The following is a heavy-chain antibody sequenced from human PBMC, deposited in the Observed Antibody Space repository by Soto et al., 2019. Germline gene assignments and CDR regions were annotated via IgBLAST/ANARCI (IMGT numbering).Heavy chain of an antibody. CDR1: GFTFSSNS. V-gene: IGHV3-23*01. CDR2: ISGGGGNA. CDR3: AKVTSGY. J-gene: IGHJ4*02. D-gene: IGHD2-8*01. Sequence: PGGSLRLSCAASGFTFSSNSMSWVRQAAGKGLEWVSTISGGGGNAYYADSVKGRFTISRDNSKNMLCLQMNSLRAEDTAVYYCAKVTSGYWGQGTQVTVSS.